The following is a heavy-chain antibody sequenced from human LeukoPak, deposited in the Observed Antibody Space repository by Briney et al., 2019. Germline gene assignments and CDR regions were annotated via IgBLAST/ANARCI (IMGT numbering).Heavy chain of an antibody. CDR1: GGTFSSYA. Sequence: SVKVSCKASGGTFSSYAISWVRQAPGQGLEWMGGIIPIFGTANYAQKFQGRVTITADESTSTAYMELSSLRSEDTAVYYCARSRGDLSTWVDYWGQGTLVTVSS. J-gene: IGHJ4*02. CDR3: ARSRGDLSTWVDY. V-gene: IGHV1-69*13. D-gene: IGHD3-10*01. CDR2: IIPIFGTA.